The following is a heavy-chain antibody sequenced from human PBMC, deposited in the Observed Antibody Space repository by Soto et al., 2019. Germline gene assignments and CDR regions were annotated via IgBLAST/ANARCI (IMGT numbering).Heavy chain of an antibody. V-gene: IGHV4-30-2*01. D-gene: IGHD5-12*01. CDR2: IYHSGST. J-gene: IGHJ4*02. Sequence: QLQLQESGSGLVKPSQTLSLTCAVSGGSISSGGYSWSWIRQPPGKGLEWIGYIYHSGSTYYNPSRRSRVTISVDRSKNQFSLKLSSVPAADTAVYYCAAGGGLPRYYWGQGTLVTVSS. CDR1: GGSISSGGYS. CDR3: AAGGGLPRYY.